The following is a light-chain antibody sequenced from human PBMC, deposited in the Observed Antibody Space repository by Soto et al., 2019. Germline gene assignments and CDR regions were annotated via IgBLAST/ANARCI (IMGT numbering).Light chain of an antibody. CDR1: QSISSW. CDR3: QQYHSYSLT. CDR2: KAS. V-gene: IGKV1-5*03. Sequence: DIHMTQSPSTLSASVGDRVTITFRASQSISSWLAWYQQKPGKAPKLLIYKASSLEGGVPSRFSGSGSGTDFTLTISSLQPDDFATYYCQQYHSYSLTFGGGTKVDIK. J-gene: IGKJ4*01.